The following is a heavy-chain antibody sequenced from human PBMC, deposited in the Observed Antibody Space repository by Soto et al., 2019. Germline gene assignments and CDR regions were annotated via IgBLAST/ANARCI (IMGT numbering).Heavy chain of an antibody. D-gene: IGHD5-12*01. CDR1: GFTFSSYE. V-gene: IGHV3-48*03. J-gene: IGHJ4*02. Sequence: PGGSLRLSCAASGFTFSSYEMNWVRQAPGKGLEWVSYISSSGSTIYYADSVKGRFTISRDNAKNSLYLQMNSLRAEDTAVYYCARDGYNFPGAGNFDYWGQGTLVTVSS. CDR2: ISSSGSTI. CDR3: ARDGYNFPGAGNFDY.